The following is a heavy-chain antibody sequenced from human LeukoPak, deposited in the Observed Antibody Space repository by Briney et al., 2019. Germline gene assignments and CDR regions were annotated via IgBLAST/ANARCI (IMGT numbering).Heavy chain of an antibody. CDR3: AARKVRGVWFYLDY. J-gene: IGHJ4*02. V-gene: IGHV3-23*01. Sequence: GGSLRLSCAASGFTVSAYAMAWVRQAPGKGLEWVSTIYDDNTYYTDSVKGRFAISTDNSKNTLYLQMNSLRVEDTAVYFCAARKVRGVWFYLDYWGQGTLVTVSS. CDR1: GFTVSAYA. CDR2: IYDDNT. D-gene: IGHD3-10*01.